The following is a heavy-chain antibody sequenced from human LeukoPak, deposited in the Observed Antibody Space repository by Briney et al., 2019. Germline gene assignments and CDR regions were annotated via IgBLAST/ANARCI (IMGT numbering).Heavy chain of an antibody. J-gene: IGHJ4*02. Sequence: GGSLRLSCVASGFTFDNYAMTWVRQAPGKGLEWVSVISGSDGNTYYADSVKGRFTISRDNSKNTLYLQLSSLRAEDTAVYYCAKDRTETTVTIDYWGQGTLVTVSS. V-gene: IGHV3-23*01. D-gene: IGHD4-17*01. CDR3: AKDRTETTVTIDY. CDR1: GFTFDNYA. CDR2: ISGSDGNT.